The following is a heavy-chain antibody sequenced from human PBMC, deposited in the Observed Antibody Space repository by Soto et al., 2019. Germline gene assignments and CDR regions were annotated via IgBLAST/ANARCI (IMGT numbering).Heavy chain of an antibody. Sequence: PSETLSLTCAVSGGSVSSSSTYYWGWIRQPPGKGLEWIGSIFHSGSTYYNPSLTSRVTISVNTSKSQFSLRLSSVTAADTAMYYCPRHKNLDAFDLWGQGTMVTVSS. CDR3: PRHKNLDAFDL. V-gene: IGHV4-39*01. CDR1: GGSVSSSSTYY. CDR2: IFHSGST. J-gene: IGHJ3*01.